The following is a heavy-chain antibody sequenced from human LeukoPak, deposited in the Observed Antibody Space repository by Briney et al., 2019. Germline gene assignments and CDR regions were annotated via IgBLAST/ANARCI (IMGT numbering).Heavy chain of an antibody. CDR2: IQTDGSST. J-gene: IGHJ4*02. D-gene: IGHD3-10*01. CDR3: ARGARGSGTASDY. CDR1: GLTFSSYW. Sequence: GGSLRLSCAASGLTFSSYWMHWVRQAPGKGLVWVSRIQTDGSSTNYADSVKGRFTISRDDAKNTLYLQMNSLRAEDTAVYYCARGARGSGTASDYWGQGTLVTVSS. V-gene: IGHV3-74*01.